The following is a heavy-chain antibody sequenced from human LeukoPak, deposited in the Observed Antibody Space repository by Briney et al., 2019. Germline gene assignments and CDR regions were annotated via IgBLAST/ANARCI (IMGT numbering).Heavy chain of an antibody. V-gene: IGHV4-34*01. J-gene: IGHJ6*02. CDR2: INHSGST. CDR3: ARDRNYYYYGMDV. Sequence: SSETLSLTCAVYGGSFSGYYWSWIRQPPGKGLEWIGEINHSGSTNYNPSLKSRVTILVDTSKNQFSLKLSSVTAADTAVYYCARDRNYYYYGMDVWGQGTTVTVSS. CDR1: GGSFSGYY.